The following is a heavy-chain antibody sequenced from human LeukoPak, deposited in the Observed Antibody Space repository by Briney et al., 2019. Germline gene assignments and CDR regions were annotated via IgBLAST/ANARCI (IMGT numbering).Heavy chain of an antibody. Sequence: ASVKVSCRASGYTFTGYGVTWVRQAPGQALEWMGWITVYNNVTKSAQEFQGRVTMTTDTSTSTAYMELRSLRSDDTAVYYCARIPGGELHRFDYWGQGTLVTVSS. J-gene: IGHJ4*02. CDR3: ARIPGGELHRFDY. V-gene: IGHV1-18*01. CDR1: GYTFTGYG. D-gene: IGHD1-26*01. CDR2: ITVYNNVT.